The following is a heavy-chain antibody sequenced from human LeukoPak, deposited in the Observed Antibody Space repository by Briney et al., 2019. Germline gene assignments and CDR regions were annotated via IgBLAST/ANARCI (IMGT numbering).Heavy chain of an antibody. CDR2: MNPNSGNT. Sequence: GASVKVSCKASGYTFTSYDINWVRQATGQGLEWMGWMNPNSGNTGYAQKFQGRVTITRNTSISTAYTELSSLRSEDTAVYYCARVRYSSSWYTNWFDPWGQGTLVTVSS. CDR3: ARVRYSSSWYTNWFDP. CDR1: GYTFTSYD. V-gene: IGHV1-8*03. D-gene: IGHD6-13*01. J-gene: IGHJ5*02.